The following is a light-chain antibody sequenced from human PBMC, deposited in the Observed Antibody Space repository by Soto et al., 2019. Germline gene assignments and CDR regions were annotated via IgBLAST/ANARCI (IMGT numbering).Light chain of an antibody. CDR1: QTINRIY. Sequence: IVLTQSPGNLSLSPWERATLSCKASQTINRIYVAWYQQKPGQAPRFLIYRTSDRANGIPGRFSGSGSGTDFTLTISRLEPEDFAIYYCQQYGSSPITFGQGTRLEIK. V-gene: IGKV3-20*01. CDR2: RTS. J-gene: IGKJ5*01. CDR3: QQYGSSPIT.